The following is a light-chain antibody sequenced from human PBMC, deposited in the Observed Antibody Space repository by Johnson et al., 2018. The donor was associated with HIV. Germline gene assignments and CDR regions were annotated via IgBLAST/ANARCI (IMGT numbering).Light chain of an antibody. CDR1: GSNIGNNY. J-gene: IGLJ1*01. CDR2: DNN. V-gene: IGLV1-51*01. Sequence: QSVLTQPPSVSAAPGQKVTISCSGSGSNIGNNYVSWYQQLPGTAPKLLIYDNNKRPSGIPDRFSGSKSGTSATLGINGLQTGDEADYYCGTWDSSLSAGVFGTGTKVTVL. CDR3: GTWDSSLSAGV.